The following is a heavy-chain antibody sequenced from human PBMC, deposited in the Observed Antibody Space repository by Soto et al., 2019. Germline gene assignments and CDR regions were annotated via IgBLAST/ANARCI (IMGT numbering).Heavy chain of an antibody. CDR2: INAGNGNT. Sequence: GTSVKVSCKASGYTFTSYAMHWVRQAPGQRLEWMGWINAGNGNTKYSQKFQGRVTITRDTSASTAYMELSSLRSEDTAVYYCASVSWGSGYDLRSPWSDYWGQGTLVTVSS. J-gene: IGHJ4*02. D-gene: IGHD5-12*01. V-gene: IGHV1-3*01. CDR3: ASVSWGSGYDLRSPWSDY. CDR1: GYTFTSYA.